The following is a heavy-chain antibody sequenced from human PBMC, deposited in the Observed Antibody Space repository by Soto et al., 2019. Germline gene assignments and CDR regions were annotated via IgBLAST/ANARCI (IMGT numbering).Heavy chain of an antibody. CDR2: IYYSGST. CDR1: GGSISSCGYY. J-gene: IGHJ1*01. Sequence: QVQLQESGPGLVKPSQTLSLTCTVSGGSISSCGYYWSWIRQHPGKGLEWIGYIYYSGSTYYNPSLKSRVTIAVDTSKNQFSLKLSSVTAADTAVYYCARGDGYYDSSGPYAEYLQHRGQGTLVTVSS. V-gene: IGHV4-31*03. CDR3: ARGDGYYDSSGPYAEYLQH. D-gene: IGHD3-22*01.